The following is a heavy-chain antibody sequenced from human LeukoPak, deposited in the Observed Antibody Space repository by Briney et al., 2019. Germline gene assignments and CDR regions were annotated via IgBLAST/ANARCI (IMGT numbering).Heavy chain of an antibody. CDR2: MNPNSGNT. D-gene: IGHD2/OR15-2a*01. CDR3: ARDSSKDWFDP. V-gene: IGHV1-8*01. CDR1: GYTFTSYD. Sequence: ASVKVSCKASGYTFTSYDINWVRQATGQGLEWMGWMNPNSGNTGYAQKFQGRVTMTRDTSTSTVYMELSSLRSEDTAVYYCARDSSKDWFDPWGQGTLVTVAS. J-gene: IGHJ5*02.